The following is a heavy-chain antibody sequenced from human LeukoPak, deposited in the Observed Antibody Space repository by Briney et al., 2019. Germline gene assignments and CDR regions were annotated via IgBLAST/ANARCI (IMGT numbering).Heavy chain of an antibody. Sequence: ASMKVSCKVSGYTLTELSMHWVRQAPGKGLEWMGGFDPEDGETIYAQKFQGRVTMTEDTSTDTAYMELSSLRSEDTAVYYCARGSRAYGGFDYWGQGTLVTVSS. CDR2: FDPEDGET. D-gene: IGHD4-23*01. V-gene: IGHV1-24*01. CDR3: ARGSRAYGGFDY. J-gene: IGHJ4*02. CDR1: GYTLTELS.